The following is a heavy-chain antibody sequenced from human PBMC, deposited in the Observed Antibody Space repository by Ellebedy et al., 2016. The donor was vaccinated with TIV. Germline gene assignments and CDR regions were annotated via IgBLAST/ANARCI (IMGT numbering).Heavy chain of an antibody. CDR3: AGGHYGF. D-gene: IGHD3-10*01. CDR1: GFTFSIFW. Sequence: GESLKISCAGSGFTFSIFWMSWVRQAPGKGLEWLAHIEADGSERYYVDSVKGRFTISRDNARKSLYLQMNSLRVEDTAVYYCAGGHYGFWGQGTLVTVSS. CDR2: IEADGSER. J-gene: IGHJ4*02. V-gene: IGHV3-7*01.